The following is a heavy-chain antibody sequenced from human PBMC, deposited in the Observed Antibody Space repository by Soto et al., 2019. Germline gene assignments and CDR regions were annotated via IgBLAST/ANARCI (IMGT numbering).Heavy chain of an antibody. V-gene: IGHV2-5*01. CDR1: GFSLSTSGVG. CDR2: IHWNDDN. Sequence: QITLKESGPTLVKPTQTLTLTCAFSGFSLSTSGVGVGCVRQPPGKALEWLAVIHWNDDNHYTSSLKTRLTVTKDITKNQVVFTMTNMDPVDTGTYYCIHRRVNGGMDHWGPGILVTVSS. CDR3: IHRRVNGGMDH. J-gene: IGHJ4*02.